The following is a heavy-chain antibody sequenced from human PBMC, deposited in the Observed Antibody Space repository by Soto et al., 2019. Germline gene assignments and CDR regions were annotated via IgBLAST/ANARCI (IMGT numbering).Heavy chain of an antibody. CDR1: GFIFDSYA. CDR3: GGGPDYRNNYYYGMDV. V-gene: IGHV3-23*01. J-gene: IGHJ6*02. Sequence: PGGSLRLSCTASGFIFDSYAMSWVRQAPGKGLECISTISGSGHNTYYADSVKGRFTISRDSSKDTVYVQMNNLRADDTAVYFCGGGPDYRNNYYYGMDVWGQGTTVTVSS. CDR2: ISGSGHNT. D-gene: IGHD3-10*01.